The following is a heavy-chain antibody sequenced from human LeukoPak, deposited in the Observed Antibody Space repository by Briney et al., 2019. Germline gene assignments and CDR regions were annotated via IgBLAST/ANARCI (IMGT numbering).Heavy chain of an antibody. CDR2: ISYDGSNK. CDR1: GLTFSSYG. D-gene: IGHD2-15*01. Sequence: PGRSLRLSCAASGLTFSSYGMHWVRQAPGKGLEWVAVISYDGSNKYYADSVKGRFTISRDNSKNTLYLQMNSLRAEDTAVYYCAKDTGGRSGSCLYYWGRGTLVTVSS. CDR3: AKDTGGRSGSCLYY. V-gene: IGHV3-30*18. J-gene: IGHJ4*02.